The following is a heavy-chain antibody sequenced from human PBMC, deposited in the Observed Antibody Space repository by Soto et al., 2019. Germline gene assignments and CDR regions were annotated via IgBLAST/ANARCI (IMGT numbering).Heavy chain of an antibody. CDR1: GYTFTSYG. D-gene: IGHD3-9*01. CDR2: ISAYNGNT. J-gene: IGHJ6*02. CDR3: ARESFDWLFEQYYYGMDV. Sequence: ASVKVSCKASGYTFTSYGISWVRQAPGQGLEWMGWISAYNGNTNYAQKLQGRVTMTTDTSTSTAYMELRSLRSDDTAVYYCARESFDWLFEQYYYGMDVWGQGTTVTVSS. V-gene: IGHV1-18*04.